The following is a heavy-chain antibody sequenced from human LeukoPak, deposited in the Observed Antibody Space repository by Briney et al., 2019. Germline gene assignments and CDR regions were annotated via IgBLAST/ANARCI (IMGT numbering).Heavy chain of an antibody. CDR1: GFTFSSYA. Sequence: GGSLRLSCAASGFTFSSYAMHWVRQAPGKGLEWVAVISYDGSNKYYADSVKGRFTISRDNSKNTLYLQMNSLRAEDTAAYYCARPYRYLDYFDYWGQGTLVTVSS. J-gene: IGHJ4*02. D-gene: IGHD1-14*01. CDR3: ARPYRYLDYFDY. V-gene: IGHV3-30-3*01. CDR2: ISYDGSNK.